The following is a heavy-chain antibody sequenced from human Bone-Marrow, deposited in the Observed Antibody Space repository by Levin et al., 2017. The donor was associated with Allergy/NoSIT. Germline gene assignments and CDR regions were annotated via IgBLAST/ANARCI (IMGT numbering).Heavy chain of an antibody. CDR3: ARTYCSARGCSGLSWHFDL. J-gene: IGHJ2*01. CDR1: GFSLTTIGMR. Sequence: ESGPTLVKPTQTLTLTCTFSGFSLTTIGMRLSWIRQSPGKALEWLARIDWDDEEFYRPSLKTRLTISKVKSTNQVVLIMTNMDPMDTATYYCARTYCSARGCSGLSWHFDLWGRGTLVTVSS. D-gene: IGHD2-15*01. CDR2: IDWDDEE. V-gene: IGHV2-70*04.